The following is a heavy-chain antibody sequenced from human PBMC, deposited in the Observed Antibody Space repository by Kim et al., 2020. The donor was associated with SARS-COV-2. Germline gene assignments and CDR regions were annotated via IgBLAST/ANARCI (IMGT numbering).Heavy chain of an antibody. Sequence: SETLSLTCAVYGGSFSGYYWSWIRQPPGKGLEWIGEINHSGSTNYNPSLKSRVTISVDTSKNQFSLKLSSVTAADTAVYYCASSSWQLVVYWGQGTLVTVSS. CDR1: GGSFSGYY. D-gene: IGHD6-6*01. V-gene: IGHV4-34*01. CDR3: ASSSWQLVVY. CDR2: INHSGST. J-gene: IGHJ4*02.